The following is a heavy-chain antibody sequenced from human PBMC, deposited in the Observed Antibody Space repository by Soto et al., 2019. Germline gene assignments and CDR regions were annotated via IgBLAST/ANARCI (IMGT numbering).Heavy chain of an antibody. V-gene: IGHV1-18*04. J-gene: IGHJ6*02. Sequence: QAQLEQSGDEVKKPGASVKVSCKASGYSFAGYNITWVRQVRGQGLEWMGCIRPSNGDTDYAQKFQGRVTMTTDTSTRTAYMELRSVTSDDTAMYFCARDGGGIADVWGQGTPVTVS. CDR2: IRPSNGDT. CDR1: GYSFAGYN. CDR3: ARDGGGIADV. D-gene: IGHD2-21*01.